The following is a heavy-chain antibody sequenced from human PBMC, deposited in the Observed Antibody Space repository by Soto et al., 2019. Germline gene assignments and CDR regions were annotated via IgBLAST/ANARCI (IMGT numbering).Heavy chain of an antibody. D-gene: IGHD1-1*01. V-gene: IGHV3-30*18. J-gene: IGHJ3*02. CDR2: ISYDGSNK. CDR1: GFTFSSYG. CDR3: AKDLDGTVFGAFDI. Sequence: GGSLRLSCAASGFTFSSYGMHWVRQAPGKGLEWVAVISYDGSNKYYADSVKGRFTISRDNSKNTLYLQMNSLRAEDTAVYYCAKDLDGTVFGAFDIWGQGTMVTVSS.